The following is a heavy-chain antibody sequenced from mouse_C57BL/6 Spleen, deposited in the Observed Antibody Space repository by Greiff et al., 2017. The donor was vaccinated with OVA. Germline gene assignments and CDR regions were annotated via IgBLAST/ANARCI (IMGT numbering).Heavy chain of an antibody. Sequence: EVKLLESGPGLVKPSQSLSLTCSVTGYSITSGYYWNWIRQFPGNKLEWMGYISYDGSNNYNPSLKNRISITRDTSKNQFFLKLNSVTTEDTATYYCARRTTVVPYWYFDVWGTGTTVTVSS. CDR1: GYSITSGYY. CDR2: ISYDGSN. V-gene: IGHV3-6*01. D-gene: IGHD1-1*01. J-gene: IGHJ1*03. CDR3: ARRTTVVPYWYFDV.